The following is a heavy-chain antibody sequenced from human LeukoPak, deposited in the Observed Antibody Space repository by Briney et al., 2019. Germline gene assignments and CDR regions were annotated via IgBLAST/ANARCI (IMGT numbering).Heavy chain of an antibody. CDR3: ARGIAAAGSYYFDY. J-gene: IGHJ4*02. D-gene: IGHD6-13*01. V-gene: IGHV4-4*02. Sequence: SETLSLTCSVSGESIRSSNWWSWVRQPPGKGLEWIGEIYHSGSTNYNPSLKSRVTISVDKSKNQFSLKLSSVTAADTAVYYCARGIAAAGSYYFDYWGQGTLVTVSS. CDR2: IYHSGST. CDR1: GESIRSSNW.